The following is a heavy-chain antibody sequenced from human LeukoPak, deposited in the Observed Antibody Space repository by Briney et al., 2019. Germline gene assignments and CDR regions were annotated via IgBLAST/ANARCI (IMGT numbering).Heavy chain of an antibody. CDR1: GFTFDDYA. V-gene: IGHV3-23*01. CDR2: ISGSGGST. Sequence: GGSLRLSCAASGFTFDDYAMHWVRQAPGKGLEWVSGISGSGGSTYYADSVKGRFTISRDNSKNTLYLQMNSLRAEDTAVYYCATDIRWGAFDIWGQGTMVTVSS. CDR3: ATDIRWGAFDI. D-gene: IGHD3-3*01. J-gene: IGHJ3*02.